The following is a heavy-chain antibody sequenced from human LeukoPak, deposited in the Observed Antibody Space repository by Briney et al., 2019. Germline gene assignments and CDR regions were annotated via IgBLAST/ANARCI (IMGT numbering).Heavy chain of an antibody. D-gene: IGHD2-2*01. J-gene: IGHJ6*03. CDR3: TTVVPAAMSYYYYYMDV. Sequence: PGGSLRLSCAASGFTFSSYAMSWVRQAPGKGLEWVGRIKSKTDGGTTDYAAPVKGRFTISRDDSKNTLYLQMNSLKTEDTAVYYCTTVVPAAMSYYYYYMDVWGKGTTVTVSS. V-gene: IGHV3-15*01. CDR2: IKSKTDGGTT. CDR1: GFTFSSYA.